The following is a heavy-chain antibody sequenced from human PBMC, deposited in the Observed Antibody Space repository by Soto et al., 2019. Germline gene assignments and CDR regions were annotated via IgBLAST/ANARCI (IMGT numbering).Heavy chain of an antibody. Sequence: ASVKVSCKASGYIFTNFGFSWVRQAPGQGLEWMGWISGYNGHTNYAQKVQGRVTMTTDTSTSTAYMELRSLTSDDTAVYYCARYSPTVTSLAEYFQHWAQGTLVTVSS. CDR1: GYIFTNFG. V-gene: IGHV1-18*01. CDR2: ISGYNGHT. J-gene: IGHJ1*01. CDR3: ARYSPTVTSLAEYFQH. D-gene: IGHD4-17*01.